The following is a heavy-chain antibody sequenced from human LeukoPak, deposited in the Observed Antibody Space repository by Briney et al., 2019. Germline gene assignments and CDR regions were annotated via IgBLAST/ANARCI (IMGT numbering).Heavy chain of an antibody. CDR1: GFTFSNYA. V-gene: IGHV3-23*01. D-gene: IGHD1-7*01. Sequence: PGGSLRLSCVASGFTFSNYAMSWVRQVPGKGLEWVSAISGTGGSTSYADSVKGRFTISKDNSKNTLSLQMNSLRVEDTAIYYCAKEANWNYDDYFDHWGQGTLVTVSS. J-gene: IGHJ4*02. CDR2: ISGTGGST. CDR3: AKEANWNYDDYFDH.